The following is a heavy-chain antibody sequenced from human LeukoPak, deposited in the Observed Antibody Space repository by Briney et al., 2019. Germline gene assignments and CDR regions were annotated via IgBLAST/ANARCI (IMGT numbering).Heavy chain of an antibody. D-gene: IGHD2-8*01. CDR3: ARSLGPYCTNGVCYAPFDY. CDR1: GFTFSSYA. CDR2: FYPSGNT. V-gene: IGHV4-38-2*01. Sequence: LRLSCAASGFTFSSYAMSWVRQPPGKGLEWIGSFYPSGNTYYNPSLKSRVTISVDTSKNQFSLKLSSVTAADTAVYYCARSLGPYCTNGVCYAPFDYWGQGTLDTVSS. J-gene: IGHJ4*02.